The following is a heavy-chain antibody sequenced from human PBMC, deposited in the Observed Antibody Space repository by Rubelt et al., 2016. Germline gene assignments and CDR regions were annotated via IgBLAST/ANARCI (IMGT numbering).Heavy chain of an antibody. CDR1: GGSISSSSYY. Sequence: QVQLQESGPGLVKPSETLSLTCTVSGGSISSSSYYWGWIRQPPGKGLEWIGSIYYSGSTYYNPSLKSRGTILGDTSKNPVSLKLSSVTAADTAVYYCARPRRPRDGYNRGWYFDLWGRGTLVTVSS. D-gene: IGHD5-24*01. J-gene: IGHJ2*01. CDR2: IYYSGST. CDR3: ARPRRPRDGYNRGWYFDL. V-gene: IGHV4-39*01.